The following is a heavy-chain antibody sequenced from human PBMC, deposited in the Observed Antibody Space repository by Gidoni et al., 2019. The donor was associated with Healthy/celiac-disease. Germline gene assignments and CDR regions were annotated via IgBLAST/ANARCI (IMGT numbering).Heavy chain of an antibody. J-gene: IGHJ4*02. CDR3: ARRGYCSSTSCYVPTLIDY. Sequence: QLQLQESGPGLVKPSEPLSLTSTVSGGSIRSSSYYWVWIRQPPGKGPEWHGSIYYSGSTYYNPSLKSRVTISVDTSKNQFSLKLSSVTAADTAVYYCARRGYCSSTSCYVPTLIDYWGQGTLVTVSS. D-gene: IGHD2-2*01. V-gene: IGHV4-39*01. CDR2: IYYSGST. CDR1: GGSIRSSSYY.